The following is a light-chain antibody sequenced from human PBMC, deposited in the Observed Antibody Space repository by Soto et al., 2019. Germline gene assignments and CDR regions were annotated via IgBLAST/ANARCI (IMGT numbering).Light chain of an antibody. V-gene: IGKV3-15*01. CDR2: GAS. CDR3: QQYNSWYT. Sequence: EIVMTQSPATLSVSPGESATLSCRASQSVSSKLAWYQQKPGQAPRLLIYGASTRATGIPARFSGSGSGTEFTLTISGLQSEGFAVYYCQQYNSWYTFGQGTKLEIK. CDR1: QSVSSK. J-gene: IGKJ2*01.